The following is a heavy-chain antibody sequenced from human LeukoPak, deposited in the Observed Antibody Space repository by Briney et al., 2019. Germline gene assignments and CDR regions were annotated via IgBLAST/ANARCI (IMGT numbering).Heavy chain of an antibody. J-gene: IGHJ4*02. V-gene: IGHV3-7*01. CDR3: ARFSGRN. CDR1: AFSLNAYN. CDR2: IKQDGSEK. Sequence: GGSLRLSCAASAFSLNAYNMNWVRQAPGKGLEWVANIKQDGSEKYYVDSVKGRFTISRDNAKNSLYLQMGSLRAEDTAVYYCARFSGRNWGQGTLVTVSS. D-gene: IGHD2-15*01.